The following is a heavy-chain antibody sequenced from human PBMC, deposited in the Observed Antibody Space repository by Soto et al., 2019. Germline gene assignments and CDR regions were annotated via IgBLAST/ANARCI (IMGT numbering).Heavy chain of an antibody. V-gene: IGHV4-4*07. CDR3: ARGQRFSDWFDP. CDR1: GGAISGYY. CDR2: IYSSGST. Sequence: SETLSLTCTVTGGAISGYYWTWIRQSDGEGLEWIGRIYSSGSTNYNPSLKSRVTISLDTSMNYFSLRLSSVTAADTAVYYCARGQRFSDWFDPWGQGSSVTFSS. J-gene: IGHJ5*02. D-gene: IGHD3-3*01.